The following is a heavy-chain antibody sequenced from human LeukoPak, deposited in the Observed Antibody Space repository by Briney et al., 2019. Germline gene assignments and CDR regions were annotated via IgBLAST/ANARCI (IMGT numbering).Heavy chain of an antibody. CDR1: GFTFSGYA. J-gene: IGHJ4*02. D-gene: IGHD3-9*01. V-gene: IGHV3-23*01. Sequence: PGGSLRLSCAASGFTFSGYAMSWVRQAPGKGLEWVSAISGSGGSTYYADSVKGRFTISRDNSKNTLYLQMNSLRAEDTAVYYCAKVFLPGPFDWLLSYFDYWGQGTLVTVSS. CDR3: AKVFLPGPFDWLLSYFDY. CDR2: ISGSGGST.